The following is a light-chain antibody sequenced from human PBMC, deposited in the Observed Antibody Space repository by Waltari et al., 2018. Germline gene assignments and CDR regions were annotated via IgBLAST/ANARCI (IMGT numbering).Light chain of an antibody. Sequence: QSVLTQPPSVSGAPGQRVTISCTGSSSNIGAVHDVPWYQEFPGAAPKFLIYGNIKRPSGVPDRISGSKSGTSASLAITGLLTEDEAHYYCQSDDTSLGAIFGGGTKVTVL. J-gene: IGLJ2*01. CDR1: SSNIGAVHD. V-gene: IGLV1-40*01. CDR2: GNI. CDR3: QSDDTSLGAI.